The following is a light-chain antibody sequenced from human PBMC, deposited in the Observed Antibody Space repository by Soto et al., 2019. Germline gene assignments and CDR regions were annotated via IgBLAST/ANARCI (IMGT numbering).Light chain of an antibody. V-gene: IGLV2-14*03. J-gene: IGLJ1*01. CDR1: SSDVGGYNY. CDR3: SSYTTSNTRQIV. Sequence: QSVLTQPASVSGSPGQSINISCTGTSSDVGGYNYVSWYQHHPGKATKLIIYDVSNRPSGVSNPFSGSKSGNTASLTISVLQPEDEADYYCSSYTTSNTRQIVFGTGTKVTVL. CDR2: DVS.